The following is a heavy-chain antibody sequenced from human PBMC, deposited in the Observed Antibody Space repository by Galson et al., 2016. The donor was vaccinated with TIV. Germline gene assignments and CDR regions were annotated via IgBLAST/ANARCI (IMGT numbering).Heavy chain of an antibody. CDR2: ISYDGRNK. CDR1: GFTFRSHA. V-gene: IGHV3-30*01. D-gene: IGHD2-21*02. Sequence: SLRLSCAASGFTFRSHAMHWVRQAPGKGLEWVADISYDGRNKYYADSVKGRFTISRDNSKNTLYLQMNSRRGEDTAVDYCAKQTGCGGDCYYFDYWGQGTLVTVSS. CDR3: AKQTGCGGDCYYFDY. J-gene: IGHJ4*02.